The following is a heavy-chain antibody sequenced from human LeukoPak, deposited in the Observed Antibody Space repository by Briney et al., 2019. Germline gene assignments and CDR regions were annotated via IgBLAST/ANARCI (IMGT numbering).Heavy chain of an antibody. CDR2: IYPGDSDT. CDR3: ARGDRYYYYMDV. D-gene: IGHD5-24*01. CDR1: GSIFTSYW. V-gene: IGHV5-51*01. Sequence: GESLQISCKGSGSIFTSYWIGWVRQLPGKGLEWMGIIYPGDSDTRYSPSFQGQVPISADKSISTAYLQWSSLKASDTAMYYCARGDRYYYYMDVWGKGTTVTVSS. J-gene: IGHJ6*03.